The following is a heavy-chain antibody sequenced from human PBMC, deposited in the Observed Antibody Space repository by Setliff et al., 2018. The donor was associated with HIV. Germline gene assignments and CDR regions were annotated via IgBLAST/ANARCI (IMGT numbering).Heavy chain of an antibody. Sequence: PGGSLRLSCAASGFIFGSYWMHWVRQTPEKGLEWVARIETDGSDTSYADSVKGRFTISRDNARNSLYLQMNSLRAEDTAVYYCAKDRSGSYSFARDWGQGTLVTVSS. V-gene: IGHV3-74*01. J-gene: IGHJ4*02. D-gene: IGHD1-26*01. CDR1: GFIFGSYW. CDR2: IETDGSDT. CDR3: AKDRSGSYSFARD.